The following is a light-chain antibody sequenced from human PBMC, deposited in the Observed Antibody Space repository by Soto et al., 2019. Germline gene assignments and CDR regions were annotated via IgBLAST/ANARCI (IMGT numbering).Light chain of an antibody. J-gene: IGKJ4*02. CDR1: QSVSPSS. CDR3: QQFAGS. Sequence: EVVLTQSPGTLSLSPGERATLSCRASQSVSPSSLAWYQQRPGQSPRLLIYGASSRATGIPDRFSGRGSGTDFTLIISRLEPEDFAVYYCQQFAGSFGGGTK. V-gene: IGKV3-20*01. CDR2: GAS.